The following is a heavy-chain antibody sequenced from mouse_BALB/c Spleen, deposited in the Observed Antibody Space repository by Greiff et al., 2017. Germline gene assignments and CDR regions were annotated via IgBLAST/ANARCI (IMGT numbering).Heavy chain of an antibody. CDR2: IDPENGNT. D-gene: IGHD4-1*01. V-gene: IGHV14-1*02. CDR1: GFNFKDYY. J-gene: IGHJ2*01. CDR3: ARGGTGFDY. Sequence: EVQLQQSGAELVRPGALVKLSCKASGFNFKDYYMHWVKQRPEQGLEWTGWIDPENGNTKYDPKFQGKASITADTSSNTAYLQLSSLTSEDTAVCYCARGGTGFDYWGQGTTLTVSS.